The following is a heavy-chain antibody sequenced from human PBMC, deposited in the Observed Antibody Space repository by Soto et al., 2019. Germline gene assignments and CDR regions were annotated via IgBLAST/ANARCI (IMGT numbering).Heavy chain of an antibody. V-gene: IGHV4-4*07. J-gene: IGHJ5*02. CDR3: VKDGTQPLQDWFDP. Sequence: PSETLSLTCTVSGASISGFYWSWIRKSAGKGLEWIGRIYATGTTDYNPSLKGRVMISVDTSKKQFSLKLRSVTAADTAVYYCVKDGTQPLQDWFDPWGQGISVTVSS. CDR2: IYATGTT. CDR1: GASISGFY. D-gene: IGHD1-1*01.